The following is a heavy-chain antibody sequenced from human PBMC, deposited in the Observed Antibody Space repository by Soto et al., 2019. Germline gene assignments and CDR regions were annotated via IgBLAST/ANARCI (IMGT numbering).Heavy chain of an antibody. J-gene: IGHJ4*02. CDR2: ISYDGSNK. V-gene: IGHV3-30-3*01. Sequence: LRLSCAASGFTFSSYAMHWVRQAPGKGLEWVAVISYDGSNKYYADSVKGRFTISRDNSKNTPYLQMNSLRAEDTAVYYCARGGSNRIKLWLTSGYFDYWGQGTLVTGSS. CDR3: ARGGSNRIKLWLTSGYFDY. CDR1: GFTFSSYA. D-gene: IGHD5-18*01.